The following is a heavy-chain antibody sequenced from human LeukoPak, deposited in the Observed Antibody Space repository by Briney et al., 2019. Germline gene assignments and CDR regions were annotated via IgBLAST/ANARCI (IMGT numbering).Heavy chain of an antibody. CDR2: INPNSGGT. J-gene: IGHJ4*02. D-gene: IGHD4-11*01. CDR3: ARDITATVSGTDY. Sequence: GASVEVSCKASGYTFTSYDINWVRQATGQGLEWMGRINPNSGGTNYAQKFQGRVTMTRDTSISTAYMELSRLRSDDTAVYYCARDITATVSGTDYWGQGTLVTVSS. V-gene: IGHV1-2*06. CDR1: GYTFTSYD.